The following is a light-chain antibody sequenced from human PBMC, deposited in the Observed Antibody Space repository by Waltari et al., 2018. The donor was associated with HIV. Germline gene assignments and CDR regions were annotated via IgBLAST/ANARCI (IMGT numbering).Light chain of an antibody. V-gene: IGLV1-51*01. Sequence: QSVLTQPPAVSAAPGQKVAIACSGTTSNIGNNFVCWYQKLQGTAPKPLIFDNHKRPSGVSDRFSASKSGTSATLAITVLHTGDEAEYYCGTWDTSLNAGVFGGGTKVSVL. J-gene: IGLJ2*01. CDR3: GTWDTSLNAGV. CDR1: TSNIGNNF. CDR2: DNH.